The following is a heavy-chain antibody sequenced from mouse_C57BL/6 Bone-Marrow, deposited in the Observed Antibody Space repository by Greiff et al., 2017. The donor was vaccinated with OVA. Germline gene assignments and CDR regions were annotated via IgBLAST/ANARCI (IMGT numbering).Heavy chain of an antibody. Sequence: VQLQQSGPELVKPGASVKISCKASGYSFTGYYMNWVKQSPEKSLEWIGEINPSTGGTTYNQKFKAKATLTVDKSSSTAYMQLKSLTSEDSAVYYCARVMDDYGSSYDYWGQGTTLTVSS. CDR3: ARVMDDYGSSYDY. V-gene: IGHV1-42*01. CDR2: INPSTGGT. J-gene: IGHJ2*01. D-gene: IGHD1-1*01. CDR1: GYSFTGYY.